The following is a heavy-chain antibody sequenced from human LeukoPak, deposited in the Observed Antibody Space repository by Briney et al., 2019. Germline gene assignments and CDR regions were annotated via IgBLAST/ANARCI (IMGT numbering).Heavy chain of an antibody. Sequence: SQTLSLTCAISGDSVSSNIAAWNWIRQSPSRGLEWLGRTYYRSKLYNDYAVSVKSRITINPDTSKNQFSLQLNSVTPEDTAVYYCAREDDSSGYYYSLGDYWGQGTLVTVSS. V-gene: IGHV6-1*01. D-gene: IGHD3-22*01. CDR2: TYYRSKLYN. CDR1: GDSVSSNIAA. CDR3: AREDDSSGYYYSLGDY. J-gene: IGHJ4*02.